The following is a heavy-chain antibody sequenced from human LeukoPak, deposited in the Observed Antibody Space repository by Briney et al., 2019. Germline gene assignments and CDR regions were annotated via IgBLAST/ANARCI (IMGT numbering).Heavy chain of an antibody. CDR2: IIPISGTA. V-gene: IGHV1-69*05. CDR3: ARGLQYQLLKALGYYYMDV. CDR1: GGTSSSHA. J-gene: IGHJ6*03. Sequence: ASVKVSCKASGGTSSSHAVGWVRQAPGQGPEWMGGIIPISGTANYAQKFQGRVTITTDESTSTAYMELSSLTSDDTAVYYCARGLQYQLLKALGYYYMDVWGEGTTVTVSS. D-gene: IGHD2-2*01.